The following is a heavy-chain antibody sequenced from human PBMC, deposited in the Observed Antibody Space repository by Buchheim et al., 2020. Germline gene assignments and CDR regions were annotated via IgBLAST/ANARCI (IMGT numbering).Heavy chain of an antibody. J-gene: IGHJ4*02. CDR2: ISSSGSTI. D-gene: IGHD3-22*01. Sequence: EVQLVESGGGLVQPGGPLRLSCAASGFTFSSYEMNWVRQAPGKGLEWVSYISSSGSTIYYADSVKGRFTISRDNAKNSLYLQMNSLRAEDTAVYYCAREYYYDSSGYYFDYWGQGTL. V-gene: IGHV3-48*03. CDR1: GFTFSSYE. CDR3: AREYYYDSSGYYFDY.